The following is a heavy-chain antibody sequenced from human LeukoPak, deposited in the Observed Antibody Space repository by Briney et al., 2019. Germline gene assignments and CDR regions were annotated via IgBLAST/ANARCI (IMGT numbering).Heavy chain of an antibody. CDR3: ARLNGDYDWGNWFDP. Sequence: SETLSLTCTVSGGSISSYYWGWIRQPAGKGLEWIGRIYTSGSTNYNPSLKSRVTISVDKSKNQFSLKLTSVTAADTAVYYCARLNGDYDWGNWFDPWGQGTLVTVS. CDR2: IYTSGST. D-gene: IGHD4-17*01. V-gene: IGHV4-4*07. J-gene: IGHJ5*02. CDR1: GGSISSYY.